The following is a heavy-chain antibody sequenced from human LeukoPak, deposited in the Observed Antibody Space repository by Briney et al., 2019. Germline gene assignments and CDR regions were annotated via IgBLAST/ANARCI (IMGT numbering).Heavy chain of an antibody. J-gene: IGHJ4*02. CDR3: TRDPRRLDY. Sequence: GGSLRLSCAASGFTFNNYAMTWVRQAPGKGLEWLSYISGNSGDINYLDSVRGRFTISRDNAKNSLYLQMNSLRVEDTAVYYCTRDPRRLDYLGQGTLVTVSS. V-gene: IGHV3-21*05. CDR1: GFTFNNYA. CDR2: ISGNSGDI.